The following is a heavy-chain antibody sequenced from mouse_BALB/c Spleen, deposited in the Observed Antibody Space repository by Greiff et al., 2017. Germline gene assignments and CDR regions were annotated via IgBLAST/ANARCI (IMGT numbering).Heavy chain of an antibody. J-gene: IGHJ2*01. CDR3: ARRAPYRYDGYYFDD. D-gene: IGHD2-14*01. V-gene: IGHV8-12*01. Sequence: QVTLKVSGPGILQPSQTLSLTCSFSGFSLSTSGMGVSWIRQPSGKGLEWLAHIYWDDDKRYNPSLKSRPTISKDTSRNQVFLKITSVDTADTATYYGARRAPYRYDGYYFDDWGQGTTLTVSS. CDR1: GFSLSTSGMG. CDR2: IYWDDDK.